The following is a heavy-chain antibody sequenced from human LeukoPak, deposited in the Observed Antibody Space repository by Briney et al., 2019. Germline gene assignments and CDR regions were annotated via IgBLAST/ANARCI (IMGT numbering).Heavy chain of an antibody. J-gene: IGHJ6*03. D-gene: IGHD5-12*01. CDR1: GGTFSSYA. CDR2: IIPIFGTA. CDR3: AGGSGYSGYDPGAYYYYYMDV. Sequence: ASVKVSCKASGGTFSSYAISWVRQAPGQGLEWMGGIIPIFGTANYAQKFQGRVTITTDESTSTAYMELSSLRSEDTAVYYCAGGSGYSGYDPGAYYYYYMDVWGKGTTVTVSS. V-gene: IGHV1-69*05.